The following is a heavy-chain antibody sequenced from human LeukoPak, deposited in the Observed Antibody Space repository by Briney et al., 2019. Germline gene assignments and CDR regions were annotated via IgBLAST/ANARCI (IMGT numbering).Heavy chain of an antibody. CDR3: SRASYYYTSGSYYRPDQPDY. CDR2: IYPGDSDT. J-gene: IGHJ4*02. V-gene: IGHV5-51*01. CDR1: GYIFISYW. D-gene: IGHD3-10*01. Sequence: GESLKISCKGSGYIFISYWIGWVRQMPGKGLEWMGIIYPGDSDTRYSPSFQGQVTISADKSISTAYLQWNSLKASDTAMYYCSRASYYYTSGSYYRPDQPDYWGQGTLVTVSS.